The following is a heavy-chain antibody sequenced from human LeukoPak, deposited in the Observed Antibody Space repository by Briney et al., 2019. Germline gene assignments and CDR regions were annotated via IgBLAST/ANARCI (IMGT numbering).Heavy chain of an antibody. CDR2: IYYSGST. Sequence: SETLSLTCTVSGGSLSSSSYYWGWIRQPPGKGLEWIGSIYYSGSTYYNPSLKSRVTISVDTSKNQFSLKLSSVTAADTAVYYCYSGTNFDYWGQGTLVTVSS. D-gene: IGHD1-26*01. V-gene: IGHV4-39*07. J-gene: IGHJ4*02. CDR1: GGSLSSSSYY. CDR3: YSGTNFDY.